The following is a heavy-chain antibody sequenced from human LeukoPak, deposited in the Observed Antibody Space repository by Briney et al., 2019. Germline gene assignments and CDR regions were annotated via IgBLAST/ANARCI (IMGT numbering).Heavy chain of an antibody. J-gene: IGHJ4*02. D-gene: IGHD3-10*01. CDR2: MDASGNT. Sequence: PSETLSLTCTVSGDPAISSFYWSWIRQPPGKGLEWIGFMDASGNTKYNSSLKSRVAISEDMSKKQFSLKLSSLTAADTAIYYCASFMIREERAYFYDYWGRGTLVTVSS. CDR1: GDPAISSFY. CDR3: ASFMIREERAYFYDY. V-gene: IGHV4-4*09.